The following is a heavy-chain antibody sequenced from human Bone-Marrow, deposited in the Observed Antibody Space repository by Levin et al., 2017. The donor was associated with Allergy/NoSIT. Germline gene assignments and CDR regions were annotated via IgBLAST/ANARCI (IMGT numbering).Heavy chain of an antibody. Sequence: SCAASGFTFSSYAMHWVRQAPGKGLEWVAVISYDGSNKYYADSVKGRFTISRDNSKNTLYLQMNSLRAEDTAVYYCARELVADDFWSGYYDYWGQGTLVTVSS. J-gene: IGHJ4*02. D-gene: IGHD3-3*01. CDR3: ARELVADDFWSGYYDY. V-gene: IGHV3-30-3*01. CDR2: ISYDGSNK. CDR1: GFTFSSYA.